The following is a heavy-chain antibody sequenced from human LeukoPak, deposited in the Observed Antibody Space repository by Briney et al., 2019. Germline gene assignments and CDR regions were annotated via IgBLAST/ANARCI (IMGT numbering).Heavy chain of an antibody. J-gene: IGHJ4*02. Sequence: GXXXRLXXPAXXFTXXNYAMSXVRXAXXXXXXXFSGISDSRASTHYADSVNGRFTISRDNSKNTLYLQMNSLRAEDTAVYYCAEGGPGSDFDYRGQGTLVTVSS. CDR2: ISDSRAST. CDR1: XFTXXNYA. D-gene: IGHD3-10*01. CDR3: AEGGPGSDFDY. V-gene: IGHV3-23*01.